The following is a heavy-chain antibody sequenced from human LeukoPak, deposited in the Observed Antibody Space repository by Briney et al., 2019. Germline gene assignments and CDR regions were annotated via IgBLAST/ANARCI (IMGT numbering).Heavy chain of an antibody. CDR1: GFTFSNYA. Sequence: GGSLRLSCAASGFTFSNYAMSWFRKAPGKGLDWVSAISVTGGSTYYADSVKGRFTISRDNSRNTLYLQMCNLRAEDTAVYYCAKDQRVAATIDFCFDSWGQGTLVTVSS. CDR2: ISVTGGST. V-gene: IGHV3-23*01. J-gene: IGHJ4*02. CDR3: AKDQRVAATIDFCFDS. D-gene: IGHD2-15*01.